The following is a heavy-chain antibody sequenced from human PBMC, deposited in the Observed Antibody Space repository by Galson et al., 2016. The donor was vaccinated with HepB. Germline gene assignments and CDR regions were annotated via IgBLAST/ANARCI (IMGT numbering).Heavy chain of an antibody. CDR2: ISANSGNT. J-gene: IGHJ4*02. Sequence: SVNVSCKASGYRFHTYGISWVRQAPGQGLEWLGWISANSGNTNYAQKFQDRVTMTRDTSASTVYMDLRSLRSDDTAVYYCARDVQFRFDFWGQGTLVTVSS. D-gene: IGHD5-24*01. CDR3: ARDVQFRFDF. V-gene: IGHV1-18*04. CDR1: GYRFHTYG.